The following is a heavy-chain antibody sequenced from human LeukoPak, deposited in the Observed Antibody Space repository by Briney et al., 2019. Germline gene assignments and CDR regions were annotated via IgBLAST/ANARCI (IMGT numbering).Heavy chain of an antibody. Sequence: GGSLRLSCAASGFTFSSYGMHWVRQAPGKGLEWVAVISYDGSNKYYADSVKGRFTISRDNSKNTLYLQMNSLRAEDTAVYYCAKETSIAAPLPHYGMDVWGQGTTVTVSS. CDR3: AKETSIAAPLPHYGMDV. CDR1: GFTFSSYG. CDR2: ISYDGSNK. D-gene: IGHD6-6*01. J-gene: IGHJ6*02. V-gene: IGHV3-30*18.